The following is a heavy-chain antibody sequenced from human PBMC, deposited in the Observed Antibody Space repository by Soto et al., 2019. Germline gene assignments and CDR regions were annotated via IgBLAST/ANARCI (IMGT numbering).Heavy chain of an antibody. D-gene: IGHD3-10*01. CDR2: VNPNTGNT. Sequence: QVQLVQSGAEVKKPGASVKVSCTGSGYTFRSYDIHWVRQATGQGLEWMGWVNPNTGNTGYAQKFQGRVTMTRDMSKSSPYMEVNSLTSEDTAIYSCARSYGAGSFDFWGQGTLVSVS. CDR1: GYTFRSYD. CDR3: ARSYGAGSFDF. V-gene: IGHV1-8*01. J-gene: IGHJ5*01.